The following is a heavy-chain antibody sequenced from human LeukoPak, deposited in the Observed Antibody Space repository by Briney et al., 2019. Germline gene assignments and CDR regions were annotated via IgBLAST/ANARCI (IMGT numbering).Heavy chain of an antibody. Sequence: GASVNVSFKASGGTFISYAISWVRQAPGQGLEWMGGIVPIFGTANYAQKFQGRVTITTDESTSTAYMELSSLRSEDTAVYYCARVPALVPAYMDVWGKGTTVTVSS. CDR3: ARVPALVPAYMDV. CDR1: GGTFISYA. D-gene: IGHD2-2*01. J-gene: IGHJ6*03. V-gene: IGHV1-69*05. CDR2: IVPIFGTA.